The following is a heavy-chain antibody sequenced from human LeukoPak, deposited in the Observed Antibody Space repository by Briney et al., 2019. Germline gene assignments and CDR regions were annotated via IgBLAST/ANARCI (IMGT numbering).Heavy chain of an antibody. Sequence: ASVKVSCKASGYTFTGYYLHWVRQAPGQGLEWMGWIIPNSGGTNYAQKFRGRVTLTSDTSISTAYLELSRLRSDDTAIYYCAKDLGTFTFDFDYWGQGTLVTVSS. CDR2: IIPNSGGT. D-gene: IGHD3-3*01. CDR1: GYTFTGYY. J-gene: IGHJ4*02. CDR3: AKDLGTFTFDFDY. V-gene: IGHV1-2*02.